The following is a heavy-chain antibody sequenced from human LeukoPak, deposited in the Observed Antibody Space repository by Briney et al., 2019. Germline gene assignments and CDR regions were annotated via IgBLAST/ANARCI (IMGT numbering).Heavy chain of an antibody. CDR2: INPNNGAT. D-gene: IGHD2-21*01. V-gene: IGHV1-2*06. J-gene: IGHJ5*02. CDR1: GYTFTGYY. CDR3: ARDPKYQLLLGWFDP. Sequence: VASVKVSCKASGYTFTGYYIHWVRQAPGQGLEWMGRINPNNGATNYAQKFQGRVTVTRDTSISIVYMELRRLRSDDTAVYYCARDPKYQLLLGWFDPWGQGSLVTVSS.